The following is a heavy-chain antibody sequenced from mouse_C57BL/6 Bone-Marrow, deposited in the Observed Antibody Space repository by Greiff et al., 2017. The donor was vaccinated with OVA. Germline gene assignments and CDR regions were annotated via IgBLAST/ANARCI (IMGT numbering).Heavy chain of an antibody. V-gene: IGHV1-76*01. CDR2: IYPGSGNT. CDR3: ARGGYDRDYYAMDY. Sequence: QVQLKESGAELVRPGASVKLSCKASGYTFTDYYINWVKQRPGQGLEWIARIYPGSGNTYYNEKFKGKATLTAEKSSSTAYMQLSSLTSEDSAVYFCARGGYDRDYYAMDYWGQGTSVTVSS. D-gene: IGHD2-2*01. J-gene: IGHJ4*01. CDR1: GYTFTDYY.